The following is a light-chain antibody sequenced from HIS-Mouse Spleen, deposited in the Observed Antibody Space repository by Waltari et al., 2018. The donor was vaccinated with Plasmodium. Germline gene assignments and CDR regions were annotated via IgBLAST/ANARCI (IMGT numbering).Light chain of an antibody. Sequence: QSALTQPASVSGSPGQSITISCTGTSTDVGSYNLVSWYQQQPGKAPKLMIYEGSKRPSGVSNRFSGSKSSNTASLTISGLQAEDEADYYCCSYAGSSTFVVFGGGTKLTVL. V-gene: IGLV2-23*03. CDR1: STDVGSYNL. CDR3: CSYAGSSTFVV. J-gene: IGLJ2*01. CDR2: EGS.